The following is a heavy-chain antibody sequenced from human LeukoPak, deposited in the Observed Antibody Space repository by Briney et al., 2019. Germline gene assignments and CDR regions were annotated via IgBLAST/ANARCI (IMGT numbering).Heavy chain of an antibody. CDR3: AKDPHYDDSSGSEDP. V-gene: IGHV3-23*01. J-gene: IGHJ5*02. Sequence: SGGSLRLSCAASGFTFSSYAMSWVRQAPGKGLEWVSAISGSGGSTYYADSVKGRFTISRDNSKNTLYLQMNSLRAEDTAVYYCAKDPHYDDSSGSEDPWGQGTLVTVSS. CDR1: GFTFSSYA. D-gene: IGHD3-22*01. CDR2: ISGSGGST.